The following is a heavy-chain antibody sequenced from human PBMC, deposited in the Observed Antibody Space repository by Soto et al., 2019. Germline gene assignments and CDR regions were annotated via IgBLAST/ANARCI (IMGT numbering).Heavy chain of an antibody. D-gene: IGHD6-6*01. J-gene: IGHJ5*02. V-gene: IGHV3-21*01. CDR2: ISSSSSYI. CDR3: ARSIAARLNWFDP. Sequence: GGSLRLSCAASGFTFSSYSMNWVRQAPGKGLEWVSSISSSSSYIYYADSVKGRFTISRDNAKNSLYVQMNSLRAEDTAVYYCARSIAARLNWFDPWGQGTLVTVSS. CDR1: GFTFSSYS.